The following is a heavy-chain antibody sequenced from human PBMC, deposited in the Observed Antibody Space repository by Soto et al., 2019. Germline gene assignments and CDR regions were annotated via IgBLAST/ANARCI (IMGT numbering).Heavy chain of an antibody. CDR1: GFTFSSYS. J-gene: IGHJ5*02. D-gene: IGHD3-3*01. V-gene: IGHV3-21*01. CDR3: ARVMGLEWFQRLGWFDP. Sequence: EVQLVESGGGLVKPGGSLRLSCAASGFTFSSYSMNWVRQAPGKGLEWVSSISSSSSYIYYADSVKGRFTISRDNAKNSLYLQMNSLRAEDTAVYYCARVMGLEWFQRLGWFDPWGQGTLVTVSS. CDR2: ISSSSSYI.